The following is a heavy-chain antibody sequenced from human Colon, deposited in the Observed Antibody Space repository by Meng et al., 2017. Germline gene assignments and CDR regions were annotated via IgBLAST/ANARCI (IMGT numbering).Heavy chain of an antibody. Sequence: QGQSVESGGGVVQPGRSPRLSCAAPGFTFSAYRRYWVRQAPGKGLEWVGVTLPDGSQNYYADSVKGRFTISRENSKSTLFLQMDSLRTEDTAVYYCVRGNIDWYLDYWGQGTLVTVSS. CDR3: VRGNIDWYLDY. V-gene: IGHV3-30*03. CDR2: TLPDGSQN. D-gene: IGHD3-9*01. CDR1: GFTFSAYR. J-gene: IGHJ4*02.